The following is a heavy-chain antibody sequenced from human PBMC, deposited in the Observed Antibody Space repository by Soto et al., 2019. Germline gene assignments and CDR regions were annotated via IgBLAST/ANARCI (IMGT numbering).Heavy chain of an antibody. CDR3: ASRDPGTSVDY. V-gene: IGHV4-4*02. Sequence: QVQLQESGPGLVKPSGTLSLTCAVSGGPFTSNNWWTWVRQPPGQGLEWNGEIYRTGSTNYNPPLKRRVTISLDKSENQFSLKVTSLAAADTAVYYCASRDPGTSVDYWGQGTLVTVSS. CDR1: GGPFTSNNW. CDR2: IYRTGST. D-gene: IGHD1-7*01. J-gene: IGHJ4*02.